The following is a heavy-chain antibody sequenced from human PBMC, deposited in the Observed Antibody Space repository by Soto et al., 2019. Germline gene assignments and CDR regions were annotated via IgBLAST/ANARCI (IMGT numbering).Heavy chain of an antibody. CDR3: ARDGLDYYGLDV. V-gene: IGHV3-11*01. CDR1: GFTLRDYY. CDR2: ISSTGGTV. Sequence: SLRLSCEDSGFTLRDYYITWVHQTPGKGLEWISYISSTGGTVNYADSVKGRFTISRDNIKNSLFLQMTRMRDEDTAVYYCARDGLDYYGLDVWGQGTTVTVSS. J-gene: IGHJ6*02.